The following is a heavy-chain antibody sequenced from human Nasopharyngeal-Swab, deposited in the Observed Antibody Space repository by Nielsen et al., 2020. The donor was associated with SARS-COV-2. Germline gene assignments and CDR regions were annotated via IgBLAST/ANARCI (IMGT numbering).Heavy chain of an antibody. V-gene: IGHV3-21*01. J-gene: IGHJ4*02. CDR2: ISSSSSYI. Sequence: GGSLRLSCAASGFTFSSYSMNWDRQAPGKGLEWVSSISSSSSYIYYADSVKGRFTISRDNAKNSLYLQMNSLRAEDTAVYYCASDSSSWYDYCDYWGQGTLVTVSS. CDR1: GFTFSSYS. D-gene: IGHD6-13*01. CDR3: ASDSSSWYDYCDY.